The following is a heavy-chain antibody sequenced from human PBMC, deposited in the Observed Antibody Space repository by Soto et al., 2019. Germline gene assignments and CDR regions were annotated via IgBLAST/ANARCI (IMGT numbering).Heavy chain of an antibody. V-gene: IGHV3-73*01. Sequence: EVQLVESGGGLVQPGGSLKLSCAASGFTFSGSAMHWVRQASGKGLEWVGRIRSKANSYATAYAASVKGRFTISRDDSRNKAYLQMNSLKTEDTAVYYCTRLYPSGYDPTGWGQGTLVTVSS. CDR2: IRSKANSYAT. D-gene: IGHD5-12*01. CDR1: GFTFSGSA. CDR3: TRLYPSGYDPTG. J-gene: IGHJ4*02.